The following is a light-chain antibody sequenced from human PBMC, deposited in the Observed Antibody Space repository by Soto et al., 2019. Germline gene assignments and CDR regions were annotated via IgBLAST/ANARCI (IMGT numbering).Light chain of an antibody. J-gene: IGKJ1*01. Sequence: DIQMTQSPSSLSASVGDRVTITCRASQGISNSLAWYQSKPGKVPKLLIYAASTLQSGVPSRFSGSGSGTDFTLTISSLQPEDGATYYCQKYNSAPWTFGQGTKVEIK. V-gene: IGKV1-27*01. CDR2: AAS. CDR3: QKYNSAPWT. CDR1: QGISNS.